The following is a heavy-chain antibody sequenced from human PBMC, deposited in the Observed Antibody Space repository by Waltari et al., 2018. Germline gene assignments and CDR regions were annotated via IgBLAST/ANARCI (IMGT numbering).Heavy chain of an antibody. Sequence: QVQLVQSGAEVKKPGASVKVSCKASGYTFTGYYMHWVRQAPGQGLEWMGWINPNSGGTNYAQKFQGRVTMTRDTSISTAYMELSRLRSDDTAVYYGARGTAAAGQYYYYYGMDVWGQGTTVTVSS. CDR1: GYTFTGYY. CDR2: INPNSGGT. J-gene: IGHJ6*02. CDR3: ARGTAAAGQYYYYYGMDV. D-gene: IGHD6-13*01. V-gene: IGHV1-2*02.